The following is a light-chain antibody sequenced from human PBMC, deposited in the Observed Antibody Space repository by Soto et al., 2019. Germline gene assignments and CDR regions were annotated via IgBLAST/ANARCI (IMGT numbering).Light chain of an antibody. CDR2: SAS. J-gene: IGKJ3*01. Sequence: VISMTQSPSLLSASTGDRVTISCRMSQDIKNYLAWYQQRPGKAPALLIYSASTLQNGVPSRFSGSWSGTDFTLTISRLQSEDFATYYCQQYYSFPFTFVPGTKVDV. CDR1: QDIKNY. V-gene: IGKV1D-8*01. CDR3: QQYYSFPFT.